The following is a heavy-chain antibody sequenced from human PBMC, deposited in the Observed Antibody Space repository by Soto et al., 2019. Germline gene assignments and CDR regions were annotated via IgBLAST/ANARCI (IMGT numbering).Heavy chain of an antibody. D-gene: IGHD2-15*01. Sequence: GGTLRLSCAASGFTVSSNYMSWVRQAPGTGQEWVSVIYSGGSTFYADSVKGRFSISRDNSKNTLYLQMNSLSAEDTAVYYCARDPGYCSGGICFAYDAFDIWGQGTMVTVSS. CDR1: GFTVSSNY. CDR3: ARDPGYCSGGICFAYDAFDI. CDR2: IYSGGST. J-gene: IGHJ3*02. V-gene: IGHV3-53*01.